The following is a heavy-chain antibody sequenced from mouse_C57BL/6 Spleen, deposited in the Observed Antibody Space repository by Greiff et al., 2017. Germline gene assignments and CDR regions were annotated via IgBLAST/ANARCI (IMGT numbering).Heavy chain of an antibody. CDR3: TGAYYSNYYAMDY. CDR1: GYTFTSYW. Sequence: EVQLQESGTVLARPGASVKMSCKTSGYTFTSYWMHWVKQRPGQGLEWIGAIYPGNSDTSYNQKFKGKAKLTAVTSASTAYMELSSLTNEDSAVYYCTGAYYSNYYAMDYWGQGTSVTVSS. V-gene: IGHV1-5*01. J-gene: IGHJ4*01. D-gene: IGHD2-5*01. CDR2: IYPGNSDT.